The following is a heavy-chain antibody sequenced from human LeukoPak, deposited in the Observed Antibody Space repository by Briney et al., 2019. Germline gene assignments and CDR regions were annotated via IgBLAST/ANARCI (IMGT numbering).Heavy chain of an antibody. CDR1: GGSISSYY. CDR3: ARTGYGDHFNL. Sequence: SETLSLTCTVSGGSISSYYWSWIRQPPGKGLEWIGNIFYSGSTNYNPSLKSRVTISVDTSKNHFSLKLSSVTAADTAVYYCARTGYGDHFNLWGRGTLVTVSS. CDR2: IFYSGST. J-gene: IGHJ2*01. D-gene: IGHD4-17*01. V-gene: IGHV4-59*08.